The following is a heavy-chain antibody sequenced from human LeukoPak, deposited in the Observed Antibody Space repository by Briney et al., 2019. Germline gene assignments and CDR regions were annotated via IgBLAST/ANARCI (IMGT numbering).Heavy chain of an antibody. D-gene: IGHD2-21*01. CDR3: AVAPGDY. CDR1: GYTFTGYY. J-gene: IGHJ4*02. CDR2: INPNSGGT. Sequence: ASVKVSCKASGYTFTGYYMHWVRQAPGQGLEWMGWINPNSGGTNYAQKFQGRVTMTRDTSISTAYMGLTTLTSDDTALYYCAVAPGDYWGQGTLVTASA. V-gene: IGHV1-2*02.